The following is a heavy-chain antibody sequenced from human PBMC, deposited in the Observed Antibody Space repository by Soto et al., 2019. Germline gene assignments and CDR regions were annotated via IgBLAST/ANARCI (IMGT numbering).Heavy chain of an antibody. CDR1: GFTFSNYA. J-gene: IGHJ4*02. V-gene: IGHV3-23*01. CDR2: ISGSGGTT. D-gene: IGHD6-13*01. Sequence: GGSLRLSCAASGFTFSNYAMSWVRQAPGKGLEWVSAISGSGGTTYYTDSVKGRFTISRDNSKNTLYLQMNGLRAEDTATYYCAKDPNIAAAASYYFDYWGQGTLVTVSS. CDR3: AKDPNIAAAASYYFDY.